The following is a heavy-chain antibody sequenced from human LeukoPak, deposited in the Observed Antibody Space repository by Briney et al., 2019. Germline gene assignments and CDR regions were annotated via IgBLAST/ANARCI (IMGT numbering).Heavy chain of an antibody. J-gene: IGHJ4*02. CDR3: ARHPFASPLDY. CDR1: GGSISGFY. V-gene: IGHV4-59*08. D-gene: IGHD2-21*01. CDR2: IYYSGDS. Sequence: SETLSLICAVSGGSISGFYWSWIRQPPGKGLEWIGYIYYSGDSNYNPSLKSRVTISLDTSKNEVSLKLSSVTAADTAVYYCARHPFASPLDYWGQGTLVTVSS.